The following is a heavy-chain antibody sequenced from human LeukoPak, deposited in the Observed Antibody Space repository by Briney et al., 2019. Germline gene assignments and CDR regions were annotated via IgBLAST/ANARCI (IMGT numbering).Heavy chain of an antibody. CDR2: INHSGST. D-gene: IGHD2-21*02. V-gene: IGHV4-34*01. CDR1: GGSISNYY. Sequence: SETLSLTCTVSGGSISNYYWSWIRQPPGKGLEWIGEINHSGSTNYNPSLKSRVTISVNTSKNQFSLKLSSVTAADTAVYYCARSGVVTAIDFDYWGQGTLVTVSS. CDR3: ARSGVVTAIDFDY. J-gene: IGHJ4*02.